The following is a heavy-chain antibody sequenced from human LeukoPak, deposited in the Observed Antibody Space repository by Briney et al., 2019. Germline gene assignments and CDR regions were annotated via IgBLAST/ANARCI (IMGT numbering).Heavy chain of an antibody. Sequence: GGSLRLSCAASGFTFSSYWMSWVRQAPGKWLEWVANIKQDGSEKYYVDSVKGRFTISRDNAKNSLYLQMNSLRAEDTAVYYCARDFIVSYYDSSGFGYWGQGTLVTVSS. J-gene: IGHJ4*02. CDR2: IKQDGSEK. CDR3: ARDFIVSYYDSSGFGY. D-gene: IGHD3-22*01. CDR1: GFTFSSYW. V-gene: IGHV3-7*05.